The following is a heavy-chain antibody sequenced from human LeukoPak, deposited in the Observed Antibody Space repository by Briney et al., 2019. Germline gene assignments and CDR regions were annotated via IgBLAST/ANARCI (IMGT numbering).Heavy chain of an antibody. CDR1: GGSISDNY. Sequence: SETLSLTCTVSGGSISDNYWIWIRQPPGKGLEWIGYIYYSGSTNYNPSIKSRVTISVDTSKNQFSLKLSSVTAADTAVYYCARETYYYDSGGYHKYFDYWGQGTLVTVSS. V-gene: IGHV4-59*01. CDR2: IYYSGST. CDR3: ARETYYYDSGGYHKYFDY. J-gene: IGHJ4*02. D-gene: IGHD3-22*01.